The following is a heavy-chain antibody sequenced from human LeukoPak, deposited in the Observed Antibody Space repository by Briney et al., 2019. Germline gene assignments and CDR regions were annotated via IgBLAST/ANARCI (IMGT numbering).Heavy chain of an antibody. Sequence: GGSLRLSCAASGFTFSSYDMHWVRQATGKGLERVSAIGTAGDPYYPGSVKGRFTISRENAKNSLYLQMNSLRAGDTAVYYCARASITMIVGEGNWFDPWGQGTLVTVSS. V-gene: IGHV3-13*05. CDR1: GFTFSSYD. CDR3: ARASITMIVGEGNWFDP. J-gene: IGHJ5*02. D-gene: IGHD3-22*01. CDR2: IGTAGDP.